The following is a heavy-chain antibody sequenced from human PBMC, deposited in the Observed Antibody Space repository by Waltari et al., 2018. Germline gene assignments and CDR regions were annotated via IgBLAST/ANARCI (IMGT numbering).Heavy chain of an antibody. CDR2: LYYTGNT. J-gene: IGHJ4*02. D-gene: IGHD3-3*01. CDR3: ARHMPYYDSIYYFDY. V-gene: IGHV4-39*01. CDR1: GGSIRSSSFF. Sequence: QLQLQESGPGLVKPSETLSLTCSVSGGSIRSSSFFWGWIRQPPGKGLEWIGSLYYTGNTYYNPSLKSRVTISADTSKNQFSLKLSSVTAADTAVYYCARHMPYYDSIYYFDYWGQGTLVIVSS.